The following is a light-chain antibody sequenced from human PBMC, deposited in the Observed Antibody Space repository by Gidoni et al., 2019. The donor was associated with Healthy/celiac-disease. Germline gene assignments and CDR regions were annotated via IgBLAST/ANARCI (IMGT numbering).Light chain of an antibody. CDR3: QQYNNWLYT. CDR1: QSVSSN. Sequence: VMTQSPATLSVSPGERATLSCRASQSVSSNLAWYQQKPGQAPRLLIYGASTRATGIPARFSGSGSGTEFTLTISSLQSEDFAVYYCQQYNNWLYTFGQXTKLEIK. J-gene: IGKJ2*01. V-gene: IGKV3-15*01. CDR2: GAS.